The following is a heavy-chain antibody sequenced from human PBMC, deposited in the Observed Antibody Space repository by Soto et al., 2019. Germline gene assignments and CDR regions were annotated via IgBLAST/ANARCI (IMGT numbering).Heavy chain of an antibody. CDR1: GGTFSSYA. V-gene: IGHV1-69*01. CDR2: IIPIFGTA. J-gene: IGHJ6*02. D-gene: IGHD6-6*01. CDR3: ERERIAARPTSYYYYGMAV. Sequence: QVQLVQSGAEVKKPGSSVKVSCKASGGTFSSYAISWVRQAPGQGLEWMGGIIPIFGTANYAQKFQGRVTISADESTSPAYMELSSLRSEDTAVYYCERERIAARPTSYYYYGMAVWGQGTTVTVSS.